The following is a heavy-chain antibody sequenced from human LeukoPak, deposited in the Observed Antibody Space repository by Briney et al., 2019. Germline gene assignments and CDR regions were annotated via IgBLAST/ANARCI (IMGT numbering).Heavy chain of an antibody. V-gene: IGHV3-30*18. CDR2: ISYDGSTK. D-gene: IGHD6-13*01. CDR1: GFTFSNYG. J-gene: IGHJ5*02. CDR3: AKEYSRTTWFDS. Sequence: GGSLRLSCAASGFTFSNYGMHWVRQAPGKGLEWVAVISYDGSTKYYGDSVKGRFTISRDNSKNTLYLQMNSLRGEDTAVYYCAKEYSRTTWFDSWGQGTLVTVSS.